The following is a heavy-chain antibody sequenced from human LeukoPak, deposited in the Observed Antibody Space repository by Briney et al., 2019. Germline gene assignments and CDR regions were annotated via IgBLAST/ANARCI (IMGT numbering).Heavy chain of an antibody. CDR1: GGSISSYY. D-gene: IGHD3-9*01. J-gene: IGHJ5*02. V-gene: IGHV4-59*01. CDR3: ARLGELRFFDWLLRT. CDR2: IYYSGST. Sequence: SETLSLTCTVSGGSISSYYWSWIRQPPGKGLEWIGYIYYSGSTNYNPSLKSRVTISVDTSKNQFSLKLSSVTAADTAVYYCARLGELRFFDWLLRTWGQGTLVTVSS.